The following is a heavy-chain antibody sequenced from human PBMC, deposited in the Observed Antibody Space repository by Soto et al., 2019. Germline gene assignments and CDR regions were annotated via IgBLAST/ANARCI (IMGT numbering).Heavy chain of an antibody. V-gene: IGHV3-33*01. D-gene: IGHD6-19*01. CDR2: IWYDGSKK. Sequence: TGGSLRLSCAASGFIFSDYGIHWVRQAPGKGLEWVALIWYDGSKKYYADSVKGRFTVSRDNINSTLYLEMNSLRVEDSAAYYCAREGAVAGSQDFWGQGTLVTVSS. CDR1: GFIFSDYG. CDR3: AREGAVAGSQDF. J-gene: IGHJ4*02.